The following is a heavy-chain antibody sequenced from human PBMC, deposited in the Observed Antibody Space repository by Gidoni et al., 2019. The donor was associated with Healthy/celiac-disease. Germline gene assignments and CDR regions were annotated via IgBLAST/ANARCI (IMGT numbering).Heavy chain of an antibody. CDR1: GFTFSSCA. CDR2: ISGSGGST. D-gene: IGHD6-19*01. V-gene: IGHV3-23*01. J-gene: IGHJ4*02. Sequence: EVQLLESGGGLVQPGGSLRLSCAAYGFTFSSCAMSWVRQAPGKGLEWVSAISGSGGSTYYADSVKGRFTISRDNSKNTLYLQMNSLRAEDTAVYYCAIPGLAAFDYWGQGTLVTVSS. CDR3: AIPGLAAFDY.